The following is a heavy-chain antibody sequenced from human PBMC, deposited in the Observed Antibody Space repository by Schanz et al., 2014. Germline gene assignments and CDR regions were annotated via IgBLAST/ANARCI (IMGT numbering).Heavy chain of an antibody. J-gene: IGHJ4*02. D-gene: IGHD1-1*01. CDR3: TTSLFDY. V-gene: IGHV4-4*07. Sequence: QVQLQESGPGLVKPSETLSLTCTVSNGSISSYYWTWIRQPAGKGLEWIGRVYTSGYTNYNPSLKSRVTMSIDTSKNQSSRKLNSVTAADTAMYYCTTSLFDYWGQGTLVTVSS. CDR2: VYTSGYT. CDR1: NGSISSYY.